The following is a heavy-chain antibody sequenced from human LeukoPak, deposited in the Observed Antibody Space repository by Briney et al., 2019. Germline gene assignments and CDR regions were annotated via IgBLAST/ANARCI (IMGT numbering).Heavy chain of an antibody. CDR2: MNPNSGNT. V-gene: IGHV1-8*01. CDR3: ARDYVWGSYRFDAFDI. J-gene: IGHJ3*02. CDR1: GYTFTSYD. D-gene: IGHD3-16*02. Sequence: ASVKVSCKASGYTFTSYDINWVRQATGQGLEWMGWMNPNSGNTGYAQKFQGRVTMTRNTSISPAYMELSGLRSEDTAVYYCARDYVWGSYRFDAFDIWGQGAMVTVSS.